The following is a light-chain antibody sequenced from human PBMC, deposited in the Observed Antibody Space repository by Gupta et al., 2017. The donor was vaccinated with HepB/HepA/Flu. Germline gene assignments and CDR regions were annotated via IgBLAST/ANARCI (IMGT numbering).Light chain of an antibody. J-gene: IGKJ5*01. CDR3: HQHNSYPPGT. CDR2: AAS. V-gene: IGKV1-16*02. Sequence: IHRTQCTSSLSASVGDRVTITCRSSQGISNYLDWFKQKPWKAPKSLIYAASNWQSGVSSKFRGSGSGKYLPLTSSSRQQEDFAAYYYHQHNSYPPGTFGQGTQVEIK. CDR1: QGISNY.